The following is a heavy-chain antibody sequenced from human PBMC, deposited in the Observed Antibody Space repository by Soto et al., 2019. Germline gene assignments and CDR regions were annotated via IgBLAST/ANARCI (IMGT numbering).Heavy chain of an antibody. CDR2: IYPGDSDT. CDR1: GYSFTIDC. CDR3: TRGPHGYYYDSSGYYYFDY. D-gene: IGHD3-22*01. J-gene: IGHJ4*02. Sequence: GESLKISCDGSGYSFTIDCIGLVLQMPGKGLEWMGIIYPGDSDTRYSPSFQGQVTISADKSISTAYLQWSSLKASDTAMYYCTRGPHGYYYDSSGYYYFDYWGQGTLVTVSS. V-gene: IGHV5-51*01.